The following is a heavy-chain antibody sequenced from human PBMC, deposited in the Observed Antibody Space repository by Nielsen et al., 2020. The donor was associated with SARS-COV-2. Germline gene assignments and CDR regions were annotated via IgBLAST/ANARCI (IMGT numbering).Heavy chain of an antibody. CDR2: MNPNSGNT. D-gene: IGHD3-3*01. V-gene: IGHV1-8*01. Sequence: WVRQAPGQGLEWMGWMNPNSGNTGYAQKFQGRVTMTRNTSISTAYMELSSLRSEDTAVYYCARHNSPTIFGVVIETSGMDVWGQGTTVPSP. J-gene: IGHJ6*02. CDR3: ARHNSPTIFGVVIETSGMDV.